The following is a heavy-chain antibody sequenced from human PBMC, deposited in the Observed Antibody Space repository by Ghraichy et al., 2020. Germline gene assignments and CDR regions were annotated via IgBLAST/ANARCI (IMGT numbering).Heavy chain of an antibody. Sequence: GGSLRLSCAASGFTFSDYGMHWVRQAPGKGLEWVAVVRYDGSKKYYVDSVKGRFTISRDNAKNTVYLQMNNLRVEDTAVYYCARGGQKDTLTFDYWGQGTLVTVSS. J-gene: IGHJ4*02. CDR3: ARGGQKDTLTFDY. CDR2: VRYDGSKK. D-gene: IGHD1-26*01. V-gene: IGHV3-33*08. CDR1: GFTFSDYG.